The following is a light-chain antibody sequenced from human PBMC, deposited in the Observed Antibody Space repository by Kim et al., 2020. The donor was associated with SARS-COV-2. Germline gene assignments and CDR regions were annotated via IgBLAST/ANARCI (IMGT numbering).Light chain of an antibody. V-gene: IGLV3-19*01. CDR3: NSRDSTGNHS. CDR2: AKT. J-gene: IGLJ2*01. CDR1: SLRIFY. Sequence: SSELTQDTALSVALGQTVRITCQGDSLRIFYASWYQQKPGQAPRLVIYAKTNRPSGIPDRFSGSSSGNTASLTITGAQAEDEADYYCNSRDSTGNHSFGGGTQLTVL.